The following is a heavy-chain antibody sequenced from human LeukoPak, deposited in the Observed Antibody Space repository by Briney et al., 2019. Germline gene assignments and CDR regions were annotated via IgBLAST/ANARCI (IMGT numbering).Heavy chain of an antibody. D-gene: IGHD3-22*01. CDR2: ISSSSGYI. J-gene: IGHJ4*02. V-gene: IGHV3-21*01. Sequence: PGGSLRLSCAASGFTFSSYSMNWVRQAPGKGLEWVSSISSSSGYIYYADSVKGRFTISRDNAKNSLYLQMNSLRAEDTAVYYCARDRPMYYYDSSGYWDYWGQGTLVTVSS. CDR1: GFTFSSYS. CDR3: ARDRPMYYYDSSGYWDY.